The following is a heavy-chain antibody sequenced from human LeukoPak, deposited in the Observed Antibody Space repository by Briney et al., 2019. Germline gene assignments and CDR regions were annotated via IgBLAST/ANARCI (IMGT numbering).Heavy chain of an antibody. Sequence: SETQSLTCTVSGGSISSGDYNWSWLRQPPGKGLEGIGYIYYSGSTYYNPSLRSRVTISVDTSKNQFSLKLSSVTAADTAVYCCARDGRSTFDYWGQGTLVTVSS. CDR2: IYYSGST. CDR3: ARDGRSTFDY. CDR1: GGSISSGDYN. J-gene: IGHJ4*02. V-gene: IGHV4-30-4*08.